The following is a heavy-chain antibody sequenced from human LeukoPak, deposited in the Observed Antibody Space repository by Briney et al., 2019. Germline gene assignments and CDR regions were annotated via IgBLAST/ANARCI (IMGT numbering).Heavy chain of an antibody. J-gene: IGHJ4*02. CDR1: GFTLSSYG. Sequence: PGGSLRLSCAASGFTLSSYGMHWVRQAPGKGLEWVAVISYDGSNKYYADSVKGRFTISRDNSKNTLYLQMNSLRAEDTAVYYCAKDPGGDSYGEGFDYWGQGTLVTVSS. CDR2: ISYDGSNK. D-gene: IGHD5-18*01. V-gene: IGHV3-30*18. CDR3: AKDPGGDSYGEGFDY.